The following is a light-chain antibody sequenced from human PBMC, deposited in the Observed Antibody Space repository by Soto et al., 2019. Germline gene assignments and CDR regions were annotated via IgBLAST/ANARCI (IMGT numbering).Light chain of an antibody. CDR2: DAS. Sequence: DIQMTQSPSSLSASVGARVPITCRARQSVSGWLAWYQQKPGEAPKLLIYDASALPRGVPSRFSGRGSGTDFTLTVESLQPEDFATYYCQQGYSNPWTFGQGTKVDIK. CDR3: QQGYSNPWT. CDR1: QSVSGW. J-gene: IGKJ1*01. V-gene: IGKV1-39*01.